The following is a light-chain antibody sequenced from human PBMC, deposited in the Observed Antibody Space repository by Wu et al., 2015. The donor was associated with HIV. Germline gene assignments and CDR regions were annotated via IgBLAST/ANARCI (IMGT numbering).Light chain of an antibody. Sequence: EIVLTQSPGTLSLSPGERATLSCRASQSFSSYLAWYQQQPGQAPRLLIYDASNRATGIPARFSGSGSGTDFTLTISSLEPEDFAVYYCQQRSNWPPLFTFGPGTKVDIK. CDR2: DAS. J-gene: IGKJ3*01. CDR3: QQRSNWPPLFT. CDR1: QSFSSY. V-gene: IGKV3-11*01.